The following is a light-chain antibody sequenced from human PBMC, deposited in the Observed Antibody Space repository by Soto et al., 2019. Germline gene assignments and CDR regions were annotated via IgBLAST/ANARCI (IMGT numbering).Light chain of an antibody. CDR2: GAS. J-gene: IGKJ3*01. V-gene: IGKV3-15*01. CDR1: QSVSSR. CDR3: QQYNDWPLT. Sequence: ETVMTQSPDTLSVSPGERATLSCRASQSVSSRLAWYRQKPGQAPRLLIYGASTRATDIPARFSGSGSGTEITFTISSLQSEDVGVYYCQQYNDWPLTFGPGTRVDVK.